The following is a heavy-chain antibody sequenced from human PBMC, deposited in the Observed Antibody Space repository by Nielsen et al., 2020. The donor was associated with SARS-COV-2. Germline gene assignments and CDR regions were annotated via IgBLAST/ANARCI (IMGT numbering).Heavy chain of an antibody. CDR2: INPNSGGT. CDR3: ARDEYNYGYNWFDT. CDR1: GYTFTGHY. J-gene: IGHJ5*02. V-gene: IGHV1-2*06. Sequence: ASVKVSCKASGYTFTGHYIHWVRQAPGQGLEWMGRINPNSGGTNYAQRFKGRVILTTDTSISTAYMDLSRLRSDDTAVYYCARDEYNYGYNWFDTWGQGTLVTVSS. D-gene: IGHD5-18*01.